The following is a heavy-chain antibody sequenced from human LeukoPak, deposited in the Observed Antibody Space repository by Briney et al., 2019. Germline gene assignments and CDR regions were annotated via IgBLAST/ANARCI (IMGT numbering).Heavy chain of an antibody. CDR3: AKAPVTSCRGAYCYPFDS. Sequence: GGSLRLSCAASGFTLSTYAMSWVRQTPGKGLEWVAGTSSSDAGTYHADSVRGRFTISRDNSKNTLYLQMNSLRAEDAAVYFCAKAPVTSCRGAYCYPFDSWGQGTLVTVSS. CDR1: GFTLSTYA. CDR2: TSSSDAGT. D-gene: IGHD2-21*01. J-gene: IGHJ4*02. V-gene: IGHV3-23*01.